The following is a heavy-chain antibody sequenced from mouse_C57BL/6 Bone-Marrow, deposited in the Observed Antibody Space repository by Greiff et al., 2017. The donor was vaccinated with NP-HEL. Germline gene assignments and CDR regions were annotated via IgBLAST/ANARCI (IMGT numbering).Heavy chain of an antibody. CDR2: LSRGGDYI. V-gene: IGHV5-9-1*02. CDR1: GFTFSSYA. Sequence: LLPSGAGLVKPGGSLKLSCAASGFTFSSYAMSWVRQTPEKWLAWVAYLSRGGDYIYYADTVKGSFTITRDNARNTLYLQMSSLKSEDTAMYYGTSLYFCSSPAWFAYWGQGTLVTVSA. D-gene: IGHD1-1*01. CDR3: TSLYFCSSPAWFAY. J-gene: IGHJ3*01.